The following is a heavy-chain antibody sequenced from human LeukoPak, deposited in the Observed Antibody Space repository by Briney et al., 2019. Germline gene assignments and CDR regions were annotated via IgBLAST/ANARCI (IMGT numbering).Heavy chain of an antibody. J-gene: IGHJ4*02. CDR3: ARDRYSGRSNFDY. Sequence: TGGSLRLSCAASGFTFSSYWMHWVRQAPGKGLVWVSRINTDGSSTSSADSVKGRFTISRDNAKNTLYLQMNNLRAEDTAVYYCARDRYSGRSNFDYWGQGTLVTVSS. CDR1: GFTFSSYW. V-gene: IGHV3-74*01. D-gene: IGHD1-26*01. CDR2: INTDGSST.